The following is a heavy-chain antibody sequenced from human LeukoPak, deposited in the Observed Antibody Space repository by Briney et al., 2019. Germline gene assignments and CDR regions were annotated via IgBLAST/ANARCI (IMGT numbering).Heavy chain of an antibody. CDR3: AKSLGIVVVPAAIGFDY. D-gene: IGHD2-2*02. Sequence: PGGSLRLSCAASGFTFSSYSMNWVRQAPGKGLEWVSAISGSGGSTYYADSVKGRFTISRDNSKNTLYPQMNSLRAEDTAVYYCAKSLGIVVVPAAIGFDYWGQGTLVTVSS. CDR1: GFTFSSYS. CDR2: ISGSGGST. V-gene: IGHV3-23*01. J-gene: IGHJ4*02.